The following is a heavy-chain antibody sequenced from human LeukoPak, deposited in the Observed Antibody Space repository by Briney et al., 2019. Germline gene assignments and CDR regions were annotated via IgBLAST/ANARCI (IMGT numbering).Heavy chain of an antibody. V-gene: IGHV3-49*04. CDR2: ITSKAYGATT. J-gene: IGHJ4*02. CDR3: SRHIVGARTFFDY. CDR1: GFTFGDYA. D-gene: IGHD1-26*01. Sequence: PGGSLRLSCTASGFTFGDYAMSWVRQAPGKGPEWVGFITSKAYGATTDYAASVKGRFTISRDDSNSIAYLQMNSLKSEDTAVYCCSRHIVGARTFFDYWGQGALVTVSS.